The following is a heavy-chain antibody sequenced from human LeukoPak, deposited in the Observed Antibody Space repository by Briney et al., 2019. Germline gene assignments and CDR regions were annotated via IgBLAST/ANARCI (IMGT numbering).Heavy chain of an antibody. CDR3: ATDPDSSGYYYPIFDY. V-gene: IGHV3-23*01. CDR1: GFTFSSYA. D-gene: IGHD3-22*01. Sequence: GGSLRLSCAASGFTFSSYAMSWVRQAPGKGLEWVSAISGSGGSTYYADSVKGRFTISRDNSKNTLYLQINSPRAEDTAVYYCATDPDSSGYYYPIFDYWGQGTLVTVSS. J-gene: IGHJ4*02. CDR2: ISGSGGST.